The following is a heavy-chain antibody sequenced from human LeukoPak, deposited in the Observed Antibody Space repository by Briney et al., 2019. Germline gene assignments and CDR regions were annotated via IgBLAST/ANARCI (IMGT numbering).Heavy chain of an antibody. CDR2: MNPNSGNT. CDR1: GYTFTSYY. CDR3: ARIAAAGNRRLDF. J-gene: IGHJ4*02. D-gene: IGHD6-13*01. Sequence: ASVKLSCKASGYTFTSYYINWVRQATGQGLEWMGRMNPNSGNTGYAKKFQGRIIVSRNTSISTAYMELSSLTSEDTAIYYCARIAAAGNRRLDFWGQGTLVTVAS. V-gene: IGHV1-8*01.